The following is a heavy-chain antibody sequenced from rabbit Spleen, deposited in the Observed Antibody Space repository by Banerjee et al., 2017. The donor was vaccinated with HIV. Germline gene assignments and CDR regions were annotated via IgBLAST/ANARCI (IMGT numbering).Heavy chain of an antibody. CDR1: GFDFISYG. V-gene: IGHV1S40*01. D-gene: IGHD6-1*01. CDR2: VYADRSGNT. CDR3: AREKSGNQGYDL. J-gene: IGHJ4*01. Sequence: QSLEESGGDLVKPGGTLTLTCKASGFDFISYGVSWVRQAPGKGLECIACVYADRSGNTYYASWAKGRFTISKTSSTTVTLQMTSLTAADTATYFCAREKSGNQGYDLWGPGTLVTVS.